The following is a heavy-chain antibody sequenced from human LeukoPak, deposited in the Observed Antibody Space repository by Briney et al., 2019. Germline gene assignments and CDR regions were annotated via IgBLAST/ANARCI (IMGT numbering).Heavy chain of an antibody. CDR1: GFTFSSPA. CDR3: ARDVTYYGGDWFDP. CDR2: ISSGTSTI. J-gene: IGHJ5*02. D-gene: IGHD4-23*01. V-gene: IGHV3-48*04. Sequence: PGGSLRLSCAASGFTFSSPAMNWVRQAPGKGLEWVSYISSGTSTIYYADSVKGRFTISRDNAKNSLYLQMNSLRAEDTAVYYCARDVTYYGGDWFDPWGQGTLVTVSS.